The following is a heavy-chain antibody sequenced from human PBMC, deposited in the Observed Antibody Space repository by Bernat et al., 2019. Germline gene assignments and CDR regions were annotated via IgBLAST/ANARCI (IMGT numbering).Heavy chain of an antibody. CDR2: ISGSGGST. Sequence: EVQLLESGGGLVQPGGSLRLSCAASGFTFSSYAMSWVRQAPGKGLAWVSAISGSGGSTYYADSVKGRFTISRDNSKNTLYLQMNSLRAEDTAVYYCARAIMTPWSPFDIWGQGTMVTVSS. J-gene: IGHJ3*02. D-gene: IGHD3-16*01. CDR1: GFTFSSYA. CDR3: ARAIMTPWSPFDI. V-gene: IGHV3-23*01.